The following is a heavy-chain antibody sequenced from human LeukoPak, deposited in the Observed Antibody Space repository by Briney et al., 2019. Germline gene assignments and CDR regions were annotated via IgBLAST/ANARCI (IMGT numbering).Heavy chain of an antibody. D-gene: IGHD3-3*01. Sequence: PSETLSLTCAVYGGSFSGYYWSWIRQPPGKGLEWIGEINHSGSTNYNPSLKSRVTISVDKSKNQFSLKLSSVTAADTAVYYCARGRIEGLDDFWSGTASNYYYYYYGMDVWGQGTTVTVSS. CDR3: ARGRIEGLDDFWSGTASNYYYYYYGMDV. V-gene: IGHV4-34*01. J-gene: IGHJ6*02. CDR1: GGSFSGYY. CDR2: INHSGST.